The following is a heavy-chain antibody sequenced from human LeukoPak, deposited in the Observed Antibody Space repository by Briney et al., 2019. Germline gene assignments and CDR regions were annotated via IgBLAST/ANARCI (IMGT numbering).Heavy chain of an antibody. CDR1: GFTFSSYA. CDR3: ARNTSGFKLGDAFDI. Sequence: GGSLRLSCAASGFTFSSYAMTWVRQAPGKGLEWISAISGSAYSTSYADSVKGRFTISRDNSKNTLYLQMNSLRDEHTAIYYCARNTSGFKLGDAFDIWGQGTMVTVSS. D-gene: IGHD3-22*01. CDR2: ISGSAYST. J-gene: IGHJ3*02. V-gene: IGHV3-23*01.